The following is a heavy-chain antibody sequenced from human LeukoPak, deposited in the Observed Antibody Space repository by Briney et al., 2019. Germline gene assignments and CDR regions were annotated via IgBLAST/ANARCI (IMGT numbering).Heavy chain of an antibody. CDR2: INPNSGGT. CDR3: ARWDDYGDYPDY. V-gene: IGHV1-2*02. Sequence: ASVKVSCKASGYTFTDYYMHWVRQAPGQGLEWMGWINPNSGGTNYAQKFQGRVTMTRDTSISTAYMELSRLRSDDTAVYYCARWDDYGDYPDYWGQGTLVTVSS. CDR1: GYTFTDYY. D-gene: IGHD4-17*01. J-gene: IGHJ4*02.